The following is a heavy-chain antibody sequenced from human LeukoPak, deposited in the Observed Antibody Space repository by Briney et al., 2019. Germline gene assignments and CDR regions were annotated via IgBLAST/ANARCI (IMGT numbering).Heavy chain of an antibody. V-gene: IGHV1-8*01. CDR3: AKDFDYVVDY. J-gene: IGHJ4*02. CDR1: GYTFTSYD. Sequence: ASVKVSCKASGYTFTSYDINWVRQATGQGLEWMGWMNPNSGNTGYAQKFQGRVTMTTDTSTSTAFLELRSLKSDDTALYYCAKDFDYVVDYWGQGTLVTVSS. D-gene: IGHD3-9*01. CDR2: MNPNSGNT.